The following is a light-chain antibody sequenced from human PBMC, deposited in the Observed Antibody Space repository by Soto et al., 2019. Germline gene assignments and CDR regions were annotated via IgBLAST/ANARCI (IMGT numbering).Light chain of an antibody. J-gene: IGKJ1*01. CDR2: GAS. V-gene: IGKV3-15*01. Sequence: IVLTQSPDTLSLSPGERATLSCRASQSVSTNLAWYQHKPGQAPRLLIYGASSRATGIPARFSGSGSGTELTLTISSLQSEDFAVYYCQQYNNWPWTFGQGTKVDIK. CDR3: QQYNNWPWT. CDR1: QSVSTN.